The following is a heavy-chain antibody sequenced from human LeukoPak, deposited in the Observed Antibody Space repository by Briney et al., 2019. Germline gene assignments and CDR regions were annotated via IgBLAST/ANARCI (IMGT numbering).Heavy chain of an antibody. V-gene: IGHV3-23*01. D-gene: IGHD2-21*01. CDR3: AKDKFTDQMVVKTYFDY. CDR2: ISGSGGST. Sequence: GGSLGLSCAASGFTFSSYGMSWVRQAPGKGLEWVSAISGSGGSTYYADSVKGRFTISRDNSKNTLYLQMNSLRAEDTAVYYCAKDKFTDQMVVKTYFDYWGQGTLVTVSS. CDR1: GFTFSSYG. J-gene: IGHJ4*02.